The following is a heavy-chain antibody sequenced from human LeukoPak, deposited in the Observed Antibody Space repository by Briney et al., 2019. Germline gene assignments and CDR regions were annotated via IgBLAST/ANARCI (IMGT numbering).Heavy chain of an antibody. CDR1: GYSFTSYW. Sequence: GESLKISCKGSGYSFTSYWIGWVRQMPGKGLEWMGIIYPGDSDTRYGPSFQGQVTISADKSISTAYLQWSSLKASDTAMYYCARTRNSNYRNFDYWGQGTLVTVSS. V-gene: IGHV5-51*01. J-gene: IGHJ4*02. CDR3: ARTRNSNYRNFDY. CDR2: IYPGDSDT. D-gene: IGHD4-11*01.